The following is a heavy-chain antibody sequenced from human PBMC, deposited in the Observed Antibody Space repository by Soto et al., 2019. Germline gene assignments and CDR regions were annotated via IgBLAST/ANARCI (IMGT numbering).Heavy chain of an antibody. CDR3: ARDYDFWSGPYYGMDV. D-gene: IGHD3-3*01. CDR2: ISGSGVST. J-gene: IGHJ6*02. V-gene: IGHV3-23*01. Sequence: GGSLRLSCAACGSTFSSYSMSWVRQAPWKGLEWVSAISGSGVSTYYADSVKGRFTISRDNSKNTLYLQMNSLRAEDTAVYYCARDYDFWSGPYYGMDVCGQRTTVAVSS. CDR1: GSTFSSYS.